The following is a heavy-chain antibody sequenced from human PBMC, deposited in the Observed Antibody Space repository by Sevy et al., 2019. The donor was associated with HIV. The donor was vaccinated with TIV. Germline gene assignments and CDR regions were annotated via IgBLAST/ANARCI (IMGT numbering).Heavy chain of an antibody. V-gene: IGHV4-59*01. J-gene: IGHJ3*02. CDR2: IFYGGSA. CDR1: GGSIRTYL. D-gene: IGHD6-19*01. Sequence: SETLSLTCTVSGGSIRTYLWTWIRQPPGKGLEYIGNIFYGGSANYNPSLKSRVTIPVGTSTNQLSLRLRSVTAADTAVYYCARPYSSGWSGAFDIWGQGTMVTVSS. CDR3: ARPYSSGWSGAFDI.